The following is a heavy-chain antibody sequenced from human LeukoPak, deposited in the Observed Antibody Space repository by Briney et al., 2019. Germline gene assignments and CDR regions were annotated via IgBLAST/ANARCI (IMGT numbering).Heavy chain of an antibody. Sequence: GGSLRLSYAASGLTFGSYWMSWVRQAPGKGLEWVANIQPVGSTKNYVDSVKGRFTISRDNAQNSLYLQMNSLRAEDTAVYYCASSFPYCSGGSCALGGQGTLVTVSS. CDR2: IQPVGSTK. CDR3: ASSFPYCSGGSCAL. V-gene: IGHV3-7*01. J-gene: IGHJ4*02. D-gene: IGHD2-15*01. CDR1: GLTFGSYW.